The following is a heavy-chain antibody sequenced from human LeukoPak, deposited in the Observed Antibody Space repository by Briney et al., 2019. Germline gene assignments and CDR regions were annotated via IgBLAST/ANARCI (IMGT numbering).Heavy chain of an antibody. CDR1: GFTFSSYG. CDR3: AKDAAVGSSWYFDY. D-gene: IGHD6-13*01. V-gene: IGHV3-30*18. J-gene: IGHJ4*02. CDR2: ISYDGSNK. Sequence: GRSLRLSCAASGFTFSSYGMHWVRQAPGKGLEWVAVISYDGSNKYYADSVKGRFTISRDNSKNTLYLQMNSLRAEDTAVYYCAKDAAVGSSWYFDYWAREPWSPSPQ.